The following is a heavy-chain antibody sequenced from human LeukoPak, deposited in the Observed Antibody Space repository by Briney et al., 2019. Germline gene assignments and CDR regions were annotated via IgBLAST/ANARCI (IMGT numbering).Heavy chain of an antibody. CDR3: ARLNWNDQADSKIDY. V-gene: IGHV4-4*07. Sequence: SETLSLTCSVSGGSLSDHYWSWIRQSAGQTLEWIGRIYPSGGTNYNPSLKSRVTMSLDTSRNQFSLKLSSVTAADTAVYYCARLNWNDQADSKIDYWGQGTLVTVSS. CDR2: IYPSGGT. D-gene: IGHD1-1*01. CDR1: GGSLSDHY. J-gene: IGHJ4*02.